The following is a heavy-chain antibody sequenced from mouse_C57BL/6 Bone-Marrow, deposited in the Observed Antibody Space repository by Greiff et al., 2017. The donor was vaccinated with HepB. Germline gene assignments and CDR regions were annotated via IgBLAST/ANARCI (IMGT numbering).Heavy chain of an antibody. CDR1: GFSFNTYA. D-gene: IGHD2-1*01. V-gene: IGHV10-1*01. CDR3: VSPLLFY. J-gene: IGHJ4*01. CDR2: IRSKSNNYAT. Sequence: EVMLVESGGGLVQPKGSLKLSCAASGFSFNTYAMNWVRQAPGKGLEWVARIRSKSNNYATYYVDSVKDRFTISRDDSESMLYLQMNNLKTEDTAMYYCVSPLLFYWGQGTSVTVSS.